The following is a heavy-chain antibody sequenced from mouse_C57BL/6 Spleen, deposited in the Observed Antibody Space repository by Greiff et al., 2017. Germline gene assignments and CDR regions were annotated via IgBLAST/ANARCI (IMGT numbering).Heavy chain of an antibody. D-gene: IGHD1-1*02. J-gene: IGHJ4*01. CDR1: GYTFPDSY. CDR2: INPGSGNT. V-gene: IGHV1-76*01. CDR3: AREVGPNFSLYYLPAVDD. Sequence: QVQLQQPGAELVRPGASVKLSCKASGYTFPDSYINWVKQRPGQGLEWIARINPGSGNTSYNEKFKGKDTLPAEKSSSTACIHRSCLTSVDSAVYFCAREVGPNFSLYYLPAVDDWGQGTSVTVSS.